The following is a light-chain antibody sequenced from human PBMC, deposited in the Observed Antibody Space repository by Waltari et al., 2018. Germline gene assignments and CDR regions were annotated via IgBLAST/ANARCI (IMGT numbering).Light chain of an antibody. CDR3: QQYNIYSPQA. Sequence: DIQMTQSPSTLSASVGDRVTITCRASQTIDNYLAWYQQKPGEAPKVMIYDACALETGVPARFSGSGFGTYFSLTISSLQPDDFATYWCQQYNIYSPQAFGQGTKVEVK. J-gene: IGKJ1*01. V-gene: IGKV1-5*01. CDR2: DAC. CDR1: QTIDNY.